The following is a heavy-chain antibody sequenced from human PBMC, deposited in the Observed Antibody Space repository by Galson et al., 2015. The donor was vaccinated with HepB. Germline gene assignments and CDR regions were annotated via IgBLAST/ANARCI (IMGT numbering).Heavy chain of an antibody. Sequence: SVKVSCKASGGTFSSYAISWVRQAPGQGLEWMGGIIPIFGTANYAQKFQGRVTITADESTSTAYMELSSLRSEDTAGYYCARGSVVNSSGYYYYYYYGMDVWGQGTTVTVSS. V-gene: IGHV1-69*13. CDR1: GGTFSSYA. CDR2: IIPIFGTA. J-gene: IGHJ6*02. CDR3: ARGSVVNSSGYYYYYYYGMDV. D-gene: IGHD3-22*01.